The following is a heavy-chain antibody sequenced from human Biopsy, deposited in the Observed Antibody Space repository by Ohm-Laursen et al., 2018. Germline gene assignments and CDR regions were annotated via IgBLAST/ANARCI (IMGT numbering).Heavy chain of an antibody. D-gene: IGHD4-23*01. J-gene: IGHJ6*02. Sequence: GSLRLSYAASGFSFSDYHMRWTRQAPGRGLEWVSYISGGGTIYYGDSMKGRVTISRDNAKNSLYLQMHSLRAEDTAVYYCVRDTRWSPYSMDVWGQGTTVTVSS. CDR3: VRDTRWSPYSMDV. V-gene: IGHV3-11*01. CDR1: GFSFSDYH. CDR2: ISGGGTI.